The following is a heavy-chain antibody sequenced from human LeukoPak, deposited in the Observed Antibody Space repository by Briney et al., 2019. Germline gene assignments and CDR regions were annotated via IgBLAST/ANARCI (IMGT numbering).Heavy chain of an antibody. D-gene: IGHD1-26*01. CDR3: ARVNLRGSQYNWFDP. CDR2: ITPVIDVS. CDR1: GGSLNSHI. Sequence: SVKVSCKASGGSLNSHIFTWVRQAPGQGLEWMGKITPVIDVSKYAQKFQGRLTITADKSTATVYVELSGLKSDDTAVYYCARVNLRGSQYNWFDPWGQGTLVTVSS. V-gene: IGHV1-69*02. J-gene: IGHJ5*02.